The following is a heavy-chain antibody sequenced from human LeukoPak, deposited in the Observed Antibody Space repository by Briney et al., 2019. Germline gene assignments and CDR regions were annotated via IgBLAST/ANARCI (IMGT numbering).Heavy chain of an antibody. CDR3: ARYDSSGWYPYYYGMDV. D-gene: IGHD6-19*01. CDR1: GYTFTSYD. Sequence: ASVKVSCKASGYTFTSYDINWVRQATGQGLEWMGWMNPNSGNTGYAQKFQGRVTMTRNTSISTAYMELSSLRSEDTAVYYCARYDSSGWYPYYYGMDVWGQGTAVTVSS. CDR2: MNPNSGNT. V-gene: IGHV1-8*01. J-gene: IGHJ6*02.